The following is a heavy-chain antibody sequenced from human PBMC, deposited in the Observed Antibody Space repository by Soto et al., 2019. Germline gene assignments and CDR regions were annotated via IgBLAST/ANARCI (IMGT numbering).Heavy chain of an antibody. V-gene: IGHV1-69*06. D-gene: IGHD2-2*01. CDR3: ARETRGVVPEYYYYYGMDV. J-gene: IGHJ6*02. Sequence: ASVKVSCKASGGTFSSYAISWVRQAPGQGLEWMGGIITIFGTANYAQKLQGRVTITADKSTSTDYMELSSLRSEDTAVYYCARETRGVVPEYYYYYGMDVWGQGTTVTVSS. CDR2: IITIFGTA. CDR1: GGTFSSYA.